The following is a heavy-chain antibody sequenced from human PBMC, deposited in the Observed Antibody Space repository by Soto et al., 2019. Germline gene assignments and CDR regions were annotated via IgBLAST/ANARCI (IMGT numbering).Heavy chain of an antibody. J-gene: IGHJ4*02. D-gene: IGHD6-13*01. CDR2: ISSSSVKI. Sequence: GGSLRLACVASGFSLNGYAMNWVRQAPGKGLEWVSYISSSSVKIDYADSVKGRFTMSRDNAKYSLFLQMNSLRDEDTAVYYCARDPSLGSNWHYYFALWGQGTPVTVSS. CDR3: ARDPSLGSNWHYYFAL. CDR1: GFSLNGYA. V-gene: IGHV3-48*02.